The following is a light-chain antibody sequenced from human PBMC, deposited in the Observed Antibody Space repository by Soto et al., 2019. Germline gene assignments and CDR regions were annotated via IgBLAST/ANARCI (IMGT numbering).Light chain of an antibody. Sequence: EIVLTQSPGTLSLSPGERATLSCRASQSVLTSLAWYQQKPGQAPRLLIYDASSRATAIPDRFSGSGSGTDFTLTLSRLETEDFAVCYCQQYATSPLTFGGGTKVEIK. CDR3: QQYATSPLT. CDR1: QSVLTS. V-gene: IGKV3-20*01. CDR2: DAS. J-gene: IGKJ4*01.